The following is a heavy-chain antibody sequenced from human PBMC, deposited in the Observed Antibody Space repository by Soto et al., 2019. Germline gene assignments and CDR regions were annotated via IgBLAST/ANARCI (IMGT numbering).Heavy chain of an antibody. Sequence: QVQLVQSGAEVKKPGSSVKVSCKASGGTFSSYAISWVRQAPGQGLEWMGGTFPIFGTANYAQKFRGRVTISADKSTSTAYMELSSLRSEDTAVYYCATVDISTWIDGMDVWGQGTTVTVSS. CDR1: GGTFSSYA. CDR2: TFPIFGTA. CDR3: ATVDISTWIDGMDV. D-gene: IGHD6-13*01. V-gene: IGHV1-69*06. J-gene: IGHJ6*02.